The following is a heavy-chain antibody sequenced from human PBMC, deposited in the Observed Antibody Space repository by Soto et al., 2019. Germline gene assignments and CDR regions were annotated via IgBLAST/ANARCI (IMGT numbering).Heavy chain of an antibody. CDR2: IYHSGST. CDR3: ARERPDGARLDP. J-gene: IGHJ5*02. Sequence: QVQLQESGPGLVKPSQTLSLTCTVSGGSISSGDYYWSWIRQPPGKGLEWIGYIYHSGSTYYNPSLTSRVTISVDTSKNQFSLKLSSVTAEDTAVYYCARERPDGARLDPWGQGTLVTVSS. V-gene: IGHV4-30-4*01. D-gene: IGHD6-6*01. CDR1: GGSISSGDYY.